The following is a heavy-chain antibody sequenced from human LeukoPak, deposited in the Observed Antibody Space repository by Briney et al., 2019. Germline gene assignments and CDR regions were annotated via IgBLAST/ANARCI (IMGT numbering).Heavy chain of an antibody. V-gene: IGHV1-8*01. D-gene: IGHD3-10*01. J-gene: IGHJ4*02. CDR3: ARDRGSGTYDPGMIIPIYHFDY. CDR2: MNPNSGNT. CDR1: GYTLTSYD. Sequence: ASVKVSCKASGYTLTSYDINWVRQATGQGLEWMGWMNPNSGNTGYAQKFQGRVTMTRDTSTSTVYMELSSLRSEDTAVYYCARDRGSGTYDPGMIIPIYHFDYWGQGTLVTVSS.